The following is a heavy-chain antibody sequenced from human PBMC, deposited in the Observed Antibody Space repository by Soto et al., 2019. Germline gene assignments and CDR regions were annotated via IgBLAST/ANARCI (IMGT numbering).Heavy chain of an antibody. CDR2: VSYDGSNE. V-gene: IGHV3-30*14. CDR3: AGENRFWVVWLGDLLSAYFDY. CDR1: GFTFSAYT. D-gene: IGHD3-10*01. J-gene: IGHJ4*01. Sequence: QVHLVESGGGVVQAGRSLRLSCAASGFTFSAYTIHWVRQAPGKGLEWVAVVSYDGSNEYYADSVKGRFTISRDNSMGALFLQMSNLAPEDTALYSCAGENRFWVVWLGDLLSAYFDYWGHGTLVTVSS.